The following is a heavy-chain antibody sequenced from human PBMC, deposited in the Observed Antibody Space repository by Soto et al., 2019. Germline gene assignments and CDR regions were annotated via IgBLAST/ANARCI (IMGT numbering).Heavy chain of an antibody. CDR1: GFTFSRYG. V-gene: IGHV3-33*01. D-gene: IGHD5-12*01. CDR2: IWYDGSNK. J-gene: IGHJ6*02. Sequence: QVQVVESGGGVVQAGRSLRLSCEVSGFTFSRYGMHWVRQAPGKGLEWVAFIWYDGSNKNYGDSVKGRFTVSRDDLKNTVYVQMKSLRVEDTAVYYCARDIDRVDMVSTIVPQYSFSGVDVWGQGTTVTVSS. CDR3: ARDIDRVDMVSTIVPQYSFSGVDV.